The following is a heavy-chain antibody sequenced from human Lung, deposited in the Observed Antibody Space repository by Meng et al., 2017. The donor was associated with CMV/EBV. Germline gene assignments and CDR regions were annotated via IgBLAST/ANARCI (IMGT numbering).Heavy chain of an antibody. CDR2: IYYSGST. CDR1: GSISSGDYY. J-gene: IGHJ5*02. V-gene: IGHV4-30-4*08. D-gene: IGHD3-10*01. Sequence: GSISSGDYYWSWIRQPPGKGLEWIGYIYYSGSTYHNPSLKSRVTISEDTSKNQFSLKLSSVTAADTAVYYCARVVRGSGTYYKRFDPWGQGTLVTVSS. CDR3: ARVVRGSGTYYKRFDP.